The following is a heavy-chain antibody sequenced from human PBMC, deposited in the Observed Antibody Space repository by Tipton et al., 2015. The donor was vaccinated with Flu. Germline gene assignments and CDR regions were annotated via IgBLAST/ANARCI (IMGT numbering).Heavy chain of an antibody. CDR1: GGSFSGYY. Sequence: TLSLTCAVYGGSFSGYYWSWIRQPPGKGLEWIGEINHSGSTNYNPSLKSRVTISVDTSKNQFSLKLSSVTAADTAVYYCARLGYCSSTSCYDYWGQGTLVTVSS. D-gene: IGHD2-2*01. J-gene: IGHJ4*02. V-gene: IGHV4-34*01. CDR3: ARLGYCSSTSCYDY. CDR2: INHSGST.